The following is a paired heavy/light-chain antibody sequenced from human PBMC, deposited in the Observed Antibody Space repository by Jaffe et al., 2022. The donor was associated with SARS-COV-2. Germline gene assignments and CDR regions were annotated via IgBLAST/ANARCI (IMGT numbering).Light chain of an antibody. CDR2: WAS. V-gene: IGKV4-1*01. CDR3: QQYYSSPWA. CDR1: QSVLSTSNNMNY. Sequence: DIVMTQSPDSLAASLGARATINCKSSQSVLSTSNNMNYLAWFQQKSGQPPRLLIYWASTRESGVPDRFSAGGSGTDFNFTISSLQAEDVAVYYCQQYYSSPWAFGQGTKVEIK. J-gene: IGKJ1*01.
Heavy chain of an antibody. Sequence: QESGPGLVKPSETLSLNCTVSGGSVNRADSYWSFFRQPPGKGLEWIGYIAHSGYTHYHASLRSRVTISLDISKNQFSLKLTSVTPADTAVYYCVRQLRSCSGGVCYSTGLHFDLWGPGTLVTVS. CDR3: VRQLRSCSGGVCYSTGLHFDL. CDR2: IAHSGYT. D-gene: IGHD2-15*01. V-gene: IGHV4-61*08. J-gene: IGHJ4*02. CDR1: GGSVNRADSY.